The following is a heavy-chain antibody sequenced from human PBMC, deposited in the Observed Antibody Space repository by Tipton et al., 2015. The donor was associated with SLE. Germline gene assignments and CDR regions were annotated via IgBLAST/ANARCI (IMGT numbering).Heavy chain of an antibody. V-gene: IGHV4-59*01. J-gene: IGHJ3*02. D-gene: IGHD5-24*01. Sequence: TLSLTYTVSGGSMSNYYWSWIRQPPGKGLEWIANIYYSGGTNYNPSLQSRVTISLDTSKNQFSLKLSSVTAADTAVYYCAGEGLRSYEIWGQGTMVTVSS. CDR2: IYYSGGT. CDR1: GGSMSNYY. CDR3: AGEGLRSYEI.